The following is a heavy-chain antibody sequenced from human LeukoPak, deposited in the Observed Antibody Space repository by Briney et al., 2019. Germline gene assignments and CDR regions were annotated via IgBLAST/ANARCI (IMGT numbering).Heavy chain of an antibody. V-gene: IGHV4-30-4*01. CDR2: IYYSAST. J-gene: IGHJ4*02. CDR3: ARDQTGYAVYNL. Sequence: SETLSLTCAVSGGSVSSGNYYWTWIRQSPGKGLEWIGYIYYSASTFYDPSLNSRVTISLDTSKNHFSLVLTSVTAADTALYYCARDQTGYAVYNLWGQGVQVTVSS. D-gene: IGHD5-12*01. CDR1: GGSVSSGNYY.